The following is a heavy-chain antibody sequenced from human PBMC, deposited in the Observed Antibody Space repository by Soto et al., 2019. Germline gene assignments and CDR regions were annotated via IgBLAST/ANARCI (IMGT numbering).Heavy chain of an antibody. CDR1: GGTIRSYD. V-gene: IGHV4-59*01. J-gene: IGHJ5*02. CDR3: ARGTRGWFDP. Sequence: SETLSLTCTVSGGTIRSYDWSWIRQPPGKGLEWIGYIYYSGSTNYNPSLKSRVTISVDTSKNQFSLKLSSVTAADTAVYYCARGTRGWFDPWGQGTLVTVPQ. CDR2: IYYSGST. D-gene: IGHD2-8*02.